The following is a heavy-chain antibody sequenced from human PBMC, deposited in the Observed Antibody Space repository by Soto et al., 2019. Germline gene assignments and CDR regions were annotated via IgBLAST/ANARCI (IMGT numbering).Heavy chain of an antibody. CDR2: INHSGST. CDR1: GGAFSGYC. V-gene: IGHV4-34*01. CDR3: ARHNYGSGSTYFDY. Sequence: PSETLSLTCAVYGGAFSGYCWSWIRQPPGRGLEWIGDINHSGSTNYNPSLKSRVTISVDTSKNQFSLKLNSMTAADTAVYYCARHNYGSGSTYFDYWGQGTLVTV. D-gene: IGHD3-10*01. J-gene: IGHJ4*02.